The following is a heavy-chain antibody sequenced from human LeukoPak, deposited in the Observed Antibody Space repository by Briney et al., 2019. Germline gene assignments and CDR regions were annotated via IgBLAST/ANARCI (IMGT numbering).Heavy chain of an antibody. CDR3: AKDHTSYSGYDSLDY. Sequence: GGSLRLSCAASGFXFRNYAMSWVRQAPGKGLEWVADISGRGDSTYYADSVKGRFTISRDNSKNTLYLQMNSLRAEDTAVYYCAKDHTSYSGYDSLDYWGQGTLVTVSS. V-gene: IGHV3-23*01. D-gene: IGHD5-12*01. CDR1: GFXFRNYA. CDR2: ISGRGDST. J-gene: IGHJ4*02.